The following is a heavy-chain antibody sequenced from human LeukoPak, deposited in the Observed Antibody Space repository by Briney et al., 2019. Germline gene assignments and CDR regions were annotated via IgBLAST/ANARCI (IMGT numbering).Heavy chain of an antibody. Sequence: SETLSHTCTVSGGSISSDRFYWTWVRQPAGKGLEWIGRIKSSNTNYNPSLKSRVSISLDTSTNQFSLKLSSLTAADTAVSYCASVPDWTYVPAYWRQGTLVTVSS. CDR2: IKSSNT. CDR3: ASVPDWTYVPAY. J-gene: IGHJ4*02. CDR1: GGSISSDRFY. V-gene: IGHV4-61*02. D-gene: IGHD3-16*01.